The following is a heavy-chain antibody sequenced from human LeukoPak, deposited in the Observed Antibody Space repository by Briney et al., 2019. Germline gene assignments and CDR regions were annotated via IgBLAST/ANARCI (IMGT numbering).Heavy chain of an antibody. J-gene: IGHJ4*02. CDR3: ASGSGYCSGGSCSDY. Sequence: PSETLSLTCTVSSASISTYYWSWIRQPPGKGLEWIGSIYYSGSTYYKSSLKSRVTVSVGTSKNQFSLKLSSVTAADTAVYYCASGSGYCSGGSCSDYWGQGTLVTVSS. CDR1: SASISTYY. CDR2: IYYSGST. D-gene: IGHD2-15*01. V-gene: IGHV4-39*01.